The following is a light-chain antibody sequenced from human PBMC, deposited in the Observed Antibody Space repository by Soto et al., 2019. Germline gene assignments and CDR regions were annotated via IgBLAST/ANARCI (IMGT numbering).Light chain of an antibody. CDR1: QDIRNE. CDR3: LQHNNYPPLT. Sequence: DIQMTQSPSSVSASVGDRVTITCRASQDIRNELAWYQHKPGKAPKRLIYVASTLQSGVSSRFSGSASGTEFTLTISSLQPEDFATYYCLQHNNYPPLTFGGGTKVEIK. V-gene: IGKV1-17*01. J-gene: IGKJ4*01. CDR2: VAS.